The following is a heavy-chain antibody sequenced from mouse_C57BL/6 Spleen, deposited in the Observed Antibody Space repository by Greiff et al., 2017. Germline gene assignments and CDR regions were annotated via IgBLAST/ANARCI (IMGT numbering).Heavy chain of an antibody. D-gene: IGHD2-4*01. Sequence: QVQLQQSGPELVKPGASVKISCRASGYTFTDYYINWVKQRPGQGLEWIGWIFPGSGSTYYNAKFQGKATLTVDKSSSTAYMLLSSLTSEDSAVYFGERRTMITTVGYYFDYWGQGTTLTVSS. CDR1: GYTFTDYY. CDR3: ERRTMITTVGYYFDY. V-gene: IGHV1-75*01. J-gene: IGHJ2*01. CDR2: IFPGSGST.